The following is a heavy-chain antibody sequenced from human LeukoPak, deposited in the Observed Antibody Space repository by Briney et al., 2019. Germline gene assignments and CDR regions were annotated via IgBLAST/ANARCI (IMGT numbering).Heavy chain of an antibody. CDR2: IIPIFGTA. J-gene: IGHJ4*02. CDR1: GGTFSSYA. Sequence: SVKVSCKASGGTFSSYAISWVRQAPGQGLEWMGGIIPIFGTANYAQKFQGRVTITADESTSTAYMELRSLRSDDTAVYYCARAQYSSSSLYPFDYWGQGTLVTVSS. D-gene: IGHD6-6*01. CDR3: ARAQYSSSSLYPFDY. V-gene: IGHV1-69*13.